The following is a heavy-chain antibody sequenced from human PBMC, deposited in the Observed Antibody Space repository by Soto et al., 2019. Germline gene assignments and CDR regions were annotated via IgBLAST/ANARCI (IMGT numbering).Heavy chain of an antibody. J-gene: IGHJ4*02. CDR1: GFTFSSYA. CDR3: AKFDDILSGSPYFDY. V-gene: IGHV3-23*01. CDR2: ISGRGSST. D-gene: IGHD3-9*01. Sequence: GGSLRLSCAASGFTFSSYAMSWVRQAPGKGLEWVSAISGRGSSTYYADSVKGRFTISRDNSKNTLYLQMNSLRAEDTAVYYCAKFDDILSGSPYFDYWGQGTLVTVSS.